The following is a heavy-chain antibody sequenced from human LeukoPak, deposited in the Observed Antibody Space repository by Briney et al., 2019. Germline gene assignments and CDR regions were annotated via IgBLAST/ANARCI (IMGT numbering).Heavy chain of an antibody. Sequence: GSLRLSCAASGFTFKHAWVSWVRQALGKGLEWIGEINHSGSTNYNPSLKSRVTISVDTSKNQFSLKLSSVTAADTAVYYCAREVSDIVVVPAAPADAFDIWGQGTMVTVSS. CDR3: AREVSDIVVVPAAPADAFDI. CDR2: INHSGST. V-gene: IGHV4-34*01. J-gene: IGHJ3*02. D-gene: IGHD2-2*01. CDR1: GFTFKHAW.